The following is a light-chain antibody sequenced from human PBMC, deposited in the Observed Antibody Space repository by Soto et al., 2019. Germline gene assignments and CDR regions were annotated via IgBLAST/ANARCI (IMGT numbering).Light chain of an antibody. CDR3: CSYAGSSTYV. CDR2: EGS. J-gene: IGLJ1*01. V-gene: IGLV2-23*01. CDR1: SRGVGSYNL. Sequence: VLTQPASVSGSPGQSITISCTGTSRGVGSYNLVSWYQQHPGKAPKLMISEGSKRPSGVSNRFSGSKSGNTASLTISGLQAEDEADYYCCSYAGSSTYVFGTGTKVT.